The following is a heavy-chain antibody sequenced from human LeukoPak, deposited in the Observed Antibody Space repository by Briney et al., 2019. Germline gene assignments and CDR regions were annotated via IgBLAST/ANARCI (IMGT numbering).Heavy chain of an antibody. CDR3: AKDRDSGYPNWFDP. D-gene: IGHD5-12*01. J-gene: IGHJ5*02. Sequence: GGPLRLSCAASGFTFSSYAMSWVRQAPGKGLEWVSSISGSGGSTYYADSVKGRFTISRDNSKNTLYLQMNSLRAEDTAVYYCAKDRDSGYPNWFDPWGQGTLVTVSS. V-gene: IGHV3-23*01. CDR2: ISGSGGST. CDR1: GFTFSSYA.